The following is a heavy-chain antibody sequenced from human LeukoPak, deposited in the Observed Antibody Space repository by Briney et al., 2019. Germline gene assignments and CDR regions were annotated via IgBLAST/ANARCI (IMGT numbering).Heavy chain of an antibody. CDR3: AKASGGSCYSQLDY. Sequence: PGRSLRLSCAASGFTFDDYAMHWVRQAPGKGLEWVSVICGSDGSTYYAGSVKGRFTVSRDNSKNTLYLQMNSLRAEDTAVYYCAKASGGSCYSQLDYWGQGTLVTVSS. J-gene: IGHJ4*02. CDR1: GFTFDDYA. D-gene: IGHD2-15*01. CDR2: ICGSDGST. V-gene: IGHV3-23*01.